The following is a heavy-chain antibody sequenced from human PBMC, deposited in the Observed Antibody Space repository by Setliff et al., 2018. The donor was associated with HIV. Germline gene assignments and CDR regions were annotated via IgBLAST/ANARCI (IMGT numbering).Heavy chain of an antibody. Sequence: SETLSLTCTVSGDSISTSSWNWIRQPPGKGLEWIGYIYTSGSTNYNPSLKSRVTISAEATKHQFSLNLNTVTAADTAVNYCARRAVQDGSITSSNWFDPWGQGIPVTVSS. J-gene: IGHJ5*02. D-gene: IGHD2-2*01. V-gene: IGHV4-4*09. CDR1: GDSISTSS. CDR3: ARRAVQDGSITSSNWFDP. CDR2: IYTSGST.